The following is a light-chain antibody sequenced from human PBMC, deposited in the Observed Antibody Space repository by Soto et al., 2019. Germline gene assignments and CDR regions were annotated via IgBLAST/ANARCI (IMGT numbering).Light chain of an antibody. Sequence: EIVLTQSPGTLSLSPGDRATLSCRASQSVSSSYLAWYQQKPGQAPSLLIYGASNSATGIPDRFSGGGSGTDFTLTISRLEPEDCAVYYCQQYGKSAMFTFGQGTKLEIK. V-gene: IGKV3-20*01. CDR3: QQYGKSAMFT. CDR2: GAS. J-gene: IGKJ2*01. CDR1: QSVSSSY.